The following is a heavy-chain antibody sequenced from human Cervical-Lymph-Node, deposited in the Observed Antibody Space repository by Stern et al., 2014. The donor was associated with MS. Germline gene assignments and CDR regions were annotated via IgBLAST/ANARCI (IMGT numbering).Heavy chain of an antibody. Sequence: QVQLVESGPGLVKPSQTLSLTCTVSGASMTTGSYYWNWIRQPAGKGVEWIGQIYTSGSASYHPSIKNRLSMSVDTPKNRFPLILSSVTAADTAVYYCARGDRRLRAFDLWGQGTMVTVSS. CDR3: ARGDRRLRAFDL. CDR2: IYTSGSA. V-gene: IGHV4-61*02. CDR1: GASMTTGSYY. J-gene: IGHJ3*01. D-gene: IGHD2-21*02.